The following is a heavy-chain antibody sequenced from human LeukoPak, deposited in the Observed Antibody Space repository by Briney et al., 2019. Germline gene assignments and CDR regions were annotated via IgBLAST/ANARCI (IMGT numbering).Heavy chain of an antibody. V-gene: IGHV3-7*04. J-gene: IGHJ4*02. CDR3: VRDSHNAYHPD. Sequence: GGSLRLSCAASGFTFSNYWMNWVRQAPGKGLEWVADIKNDGGEIFYVDSLEGRFTISRDNAENSLYLQMNSLRVDDTAVYYCVRDSHNAYHPDWGQGTLVTVSS. CDR2: IKNDGGEI. CDR1: GFTFSNYW. D-gene: IGHD3-16*01.